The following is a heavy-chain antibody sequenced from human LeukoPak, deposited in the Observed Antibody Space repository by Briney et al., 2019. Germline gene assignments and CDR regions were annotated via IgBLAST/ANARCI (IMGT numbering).Heavy chain of an antibody. V-gene: IGHV3-23*01. J-gene: IGHJ4*02. CDR3: AKDQDTHSYGSGSYAPFDY. CDR1: GFTFRSYA. CDR2: ISGSGGST. Sequence: GGSLRLSCAASGFTFRSYAMSWVRQAPGKGLEWVSHISGSGGSTHYADSVKGRFTFSRDNSKNTLFLQMNSLGADDTAVYYCAKDQDTHSYGSGSYAPFDYWGQGTLVTVSS. D-gene: IGHD3-10*01.